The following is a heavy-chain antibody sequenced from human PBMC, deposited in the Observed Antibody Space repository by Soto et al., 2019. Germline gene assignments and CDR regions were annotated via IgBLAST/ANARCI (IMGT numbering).Heavy chain of an antibody. V-gene: IGHV4-34*01. CDR2: INHSGST. CDR3: ARSMVRGVIRQYYYYGMDV. CDR1: GGSFSGYY. D-gene: IGHD3-10*01. J-gene: IGHJ6*02. Sequence: LSLTCAVYGGSFSGYYWSWIRQPPGKGLEWIGEINHSGSTNYNPSLKSRVTISVDTSKNQFSLKLSSVTAADTAVYYCARSMVRGVIRQYYYYGMDVWGQGTTVTVSS.